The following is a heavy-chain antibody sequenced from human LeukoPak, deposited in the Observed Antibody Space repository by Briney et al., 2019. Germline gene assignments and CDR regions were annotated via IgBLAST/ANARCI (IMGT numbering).Heavy chain of an antibody. V-gene: IGHV4-38-2*02. D-gene: IGHD5/OR15-5a*01. CDR2: IHRGGST. CDR1: GYSISSGFY. J-gene: IGHJ4*02. Sequence: PSETLSLTCSVSGYSISSGFYWGWIRQPPGRGLEWIGTIHRGGSTSNNPSLKSRLTISVDTSKNQFSLNLSSVTVADTAIYYCARVYISGRSYFDYWGQGSLVTVSS. CDR3: ARVYISGRSYFDY.